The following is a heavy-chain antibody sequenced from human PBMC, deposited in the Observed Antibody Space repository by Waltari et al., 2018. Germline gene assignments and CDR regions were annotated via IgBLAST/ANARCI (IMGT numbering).Heavy chain of an antibody. CDR1: GGAISRGGYS. CDR3: ARLVATTLDY. J-gene: IGHJ4*02. V-gene: IGHV4-61*02. D-gene: IGHD5-12*01. CDR2: IYTSGST. Sequence: QVHLQESGPGLVTPSQTLSLTCTVSGGAISRGGYSWSWIRQPAGKGLEWIGRIYTSGSTYYNPSLKSRVTISVDTSKNQFSLKLSSVTAADTAVYYCARLVATTLDYWGQGTLVTVSS.